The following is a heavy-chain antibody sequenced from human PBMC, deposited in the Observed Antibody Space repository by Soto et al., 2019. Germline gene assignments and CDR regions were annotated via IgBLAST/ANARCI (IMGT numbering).Heavy chain of an antibody. V-gene: IGHV3-23*01. D-gene: IGHD3-16*01. Sequence: GGSLRLSCAASGFTFSSYAMSWVRQAPGKGLEWVSAISGSGGSTYYADSVKGRFTISRDNSKNTLYLQMNSLRAEDTAVYYCAKGGIIYYYYYMDVWGKGTTVTVSS. CDR3: AKGGIIYYYYYMDV. CDR2: ISGSGGST. J-gene: IGHJ6*03. CDR1: GFTFSSYA.